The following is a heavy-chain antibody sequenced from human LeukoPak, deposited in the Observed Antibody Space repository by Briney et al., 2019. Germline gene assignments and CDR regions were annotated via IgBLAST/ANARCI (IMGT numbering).Heavy chain of an antibody. CDR2: IYHSGST. J-gene: IGHJ4*02. Sequence: PSETLSLTCAVSGYSLSSGYYWGWIRQPPGKGLEWIGSIYHSGSTYYNPSLKSRVTISVDTSKNQFSLKLSSVTAADTAVYYCAGTYYDFWSGPDYWGQGTLVTVSS. CDR3: AGTYYDFWSGPDY. CDR1: GYSLSSGYY. D-gene: IGHD3-3*01. V-gene: IGHV4-38-2*01.